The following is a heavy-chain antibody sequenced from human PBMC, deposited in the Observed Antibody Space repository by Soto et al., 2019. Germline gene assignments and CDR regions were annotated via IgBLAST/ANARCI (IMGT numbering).Heavy chain of an antibody. CDR2: ISYDGSNE. CDR3: AKDQEDSSGWAAKDYYYGMDV. CDR1: GFTFSSYG. V-gene: IGHV3-30*18. J-gene: IGHJ6*02. Sequence: QVQLVESGGGVVQPGRSLRLSCAASGFTFSSYGMHWVRQAPGKGLEWVAVISYDGSNEYYADSVKGRFTISRDNSKNTLYLQMNSLRAEDTAVYYCAKDQEDSSGWAAKDYYYGMDVWGQGTTVTVSS. D-gene: IGHD6-19*01.